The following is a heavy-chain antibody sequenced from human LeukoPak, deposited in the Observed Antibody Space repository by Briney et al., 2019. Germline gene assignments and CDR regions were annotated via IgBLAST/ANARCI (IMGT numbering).Heavy chain of an antibody. J-gene: IGHJ4*02. V-gene: IGHV3-30*02. CDR2: IRFDGTTT. Sequence: GGSLRLSCGASGFSFSDHAMHWVRQAPGKGLEWVAFIRFDGTTTDYRESVRGRFTISRDNSRNTLSLQMNSLRPEDAGVYFCAKPSGNCVDYWGRGTLVTVSS. CDR1: GFSFSDHA. CDR3: AKPSGNCVDY. D-gene: IGHD6-19*01.